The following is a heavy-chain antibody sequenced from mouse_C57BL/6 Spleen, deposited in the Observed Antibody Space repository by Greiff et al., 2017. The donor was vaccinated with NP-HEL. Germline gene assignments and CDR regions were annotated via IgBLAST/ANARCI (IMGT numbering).Heavy chain of an antibody. V-gene: IGHV1-55*01. D-gene: IGHD2-5*01. Sequence: QVQLQQPGAELVKPGASVKMSCKASGYTFTSYWITWVKQRPGQGLEWIGDIYPGSGSTNYNEKFKSKGTLTVDTSSSTAYMQLSSLTSEDSAVYYCARGVYSNYYYAMDYWGQGTSVTVSS. CDR3: ARGVYSNYYYAMDY. CDR2: IYPGSGST. J-gene: IGHJ4*01. CDR1: GYTFTSYW.